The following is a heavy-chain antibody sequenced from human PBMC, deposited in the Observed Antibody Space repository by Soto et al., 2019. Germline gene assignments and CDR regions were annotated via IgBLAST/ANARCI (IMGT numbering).Heavy chain of an antibody. CDR2: INHSGST. Sequence: SSETLSLTCAVYGGSFSGYYWSWIRQPPGKGLEWIGEINHSGSTNYNPSLKSRVTISVDTSKNQFSLKLSSVTAADTAVYYCARNPPISRSNWNYVNWFDPWGQGTLVTVSS. J-gene: IGHJ5*02. CDR1: GGSFSGYY. CDR3: ARNPPISRSNWNYVNWFDP. V-gene: IGHV4-34*01. D-gene: IGHD1-7*01.